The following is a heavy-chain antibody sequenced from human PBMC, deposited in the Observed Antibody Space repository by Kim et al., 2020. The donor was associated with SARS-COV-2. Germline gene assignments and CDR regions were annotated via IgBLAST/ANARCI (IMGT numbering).Heavy chain of an antibody. V-gene: IGHV3-13*05. D-gene: IGHD1-26*01. CDR3: ARGLYSGSYYEYAFDI. CDR2: IGTAGDP. CDR1: GFTFSSYD. J-gene: IGHJ3*02. Sequence: GGSLRLSCAASGFTFSSYDMHWVRQATGKGLEWVSAIGTAGDPYYPGSVKGRFTISRENAKNSLYLQMNSLRAGDTAVYYCARGLYSGSYYEYAFDIWGQGTMVTVSS.